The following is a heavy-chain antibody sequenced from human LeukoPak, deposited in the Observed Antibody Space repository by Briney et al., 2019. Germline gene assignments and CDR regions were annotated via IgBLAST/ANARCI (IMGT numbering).Heavy chain of an antibody. J-gene: IGHJ4*02. D-gene: IGHD2-8*02. CDR3: ARYNTGSVDY. CDR1: GFTFSSYG. V-gene: IGHV3-33*01. Sequence: GGSLRLSCAASGFTFSSYGMHWFGQAPGKGLEWVAVIWYDGSKKYYADSVKGRFTIPRDNSKNTLYLQMDSLRAEDTAVYYCARYNTGSVDYWGQGTLVTVSS. CDR2: IWYDGSKK.